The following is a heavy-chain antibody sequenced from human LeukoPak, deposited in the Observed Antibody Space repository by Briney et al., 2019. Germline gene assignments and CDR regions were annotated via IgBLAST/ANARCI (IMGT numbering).Heavy chain of an antibody. V-gene: IGHV3-43*01. CDR2: ISMDGVNT. J-gene: IGHJ4*02. CDR1: GFTFDYYT. CDR3: AKGRRRGYAYGPLES. Sequence: PGGSLRLSCAASGFTFDYYTMYWVRQGPGKGLEWVSLISMDGVNTFYADSVKGRFTISRDNNKNSLYLQMNGLRTDDTGLYYCAKGRRRGYAYGPLESWGQGTLVTVSS. D-gene: IGHD5-18*01.